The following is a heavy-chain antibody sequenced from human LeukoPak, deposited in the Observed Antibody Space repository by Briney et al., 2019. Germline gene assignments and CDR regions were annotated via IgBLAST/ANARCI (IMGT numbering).Heavy chain of an antibody. Sequence: GGSLRLSCAASGFTFSIYAMSWVRQAPGKGLEWVSSISATGSRTYYADSVKGRFTISRDNSKNTLYVQMNSLRAEDTAVYYCAKNLEYGDYWGHGILVTVSS. CDR1: GFTFSIYA. D-gene: IGHD4/OR15-4a*01. CDR3: AKNLEYGDY. J-gene: IGHJ4*01. V-gene: IGHV3-23*01. CDR2: ISATGSRT.